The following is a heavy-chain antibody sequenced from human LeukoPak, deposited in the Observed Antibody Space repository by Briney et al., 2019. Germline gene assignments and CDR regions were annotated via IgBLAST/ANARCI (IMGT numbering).Heavy chain of an antibody. J-gene: IGHJ4*02. D-gene: IGHD3-22*01. CDR1: GFTFSDYY. CDR3: ARGGGYYDSSGYYDLDY. Sequence: GGSLRLSCAASGFTFSDYYMNWVRQAPGKGLEWVSSTSTSSTLYYADSVKGRFTISRDNAKNSLYLQMNSLRAEDTAVYYCARGGGYYDSSGYYDLDYWGQGTLVTVSS. CDR2: TSTSSTL. V-gene: IGHV3-69-1*01.